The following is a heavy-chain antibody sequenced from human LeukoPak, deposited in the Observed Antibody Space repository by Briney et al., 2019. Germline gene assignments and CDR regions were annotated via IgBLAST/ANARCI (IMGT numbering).Heavy chain of an antibody. CDR3: ATAEGVSSSRDNWYFDL. CDR1: GLTFSSYG. Sequence: GGSLRLSCAASGLTFSSYGMHWVRQAPGKGLEWVAVISYDGSNKYYADSVKGRFTISRDNSKNPLYLQMNSLRAEDTAVYYCATAEGVSSSRDNWYFDLWGRGTLVTVSS. CDR2: ISYDGSNK. D-gene: IGHD6-13*01. V-gene: IGHV3-30*03. J-gene: IGHJ2*01.